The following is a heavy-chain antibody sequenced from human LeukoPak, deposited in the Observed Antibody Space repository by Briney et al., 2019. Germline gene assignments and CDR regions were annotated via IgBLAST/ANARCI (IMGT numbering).Heavy chain of an antibody. CDR1: GFTFSSYG. Sequence: GGSLRLSCAASGFTFSSYGMHWVRQAPGKGLEWVAVIWYDGSNKYYADSVRGRFTISRDNSRNTLYLQMNRLRVEDTAVYYCAVEYNSSPYAFDIWGQGTKVTVSS. J-gene: IGHJ3*02. D-gene: IGHD2/OR15-2a*01. V-gene: IGHV3-33*01. CDR2: IWYDGSNK. CDR3: AVEYNSSPYAFDI.